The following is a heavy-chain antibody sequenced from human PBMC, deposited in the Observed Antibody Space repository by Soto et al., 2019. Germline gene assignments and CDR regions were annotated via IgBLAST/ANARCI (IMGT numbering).Heavy chain of an antibody. J-gene: IGHJ4*02. CDR2: ISYSGST. D-gene: IGHD2-2*01. CDR1: GGSISSGDYY. V-gene: IGHV4-30-4*01. CDR3: ARDLGYCSSTSCPGDSGYDLYGY. Sequence: PSETLSLTCTVSGGSISSGDYYWSWLRQPPGKGLEWIGYISYSGSTYYNPSLKSRVTISVDTSKNQFSLKLSSVTAADTAVYYCARDLGYCSSTSCPGDSGYDLYGYWGQGTLVTVSS.